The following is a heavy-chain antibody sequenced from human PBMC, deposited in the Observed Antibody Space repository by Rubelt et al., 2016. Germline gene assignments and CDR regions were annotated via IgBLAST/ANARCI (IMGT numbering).Heavy chain of an antibody. J-gene: IGHJ5*02. CDR3: ARVDDLNWFDP. CDR2: INPSGGST. CDR1: GYTFTGYY. Sequence: QVQLVQPGAEVMKPGASVKVSCKASGYTFTGYYMHWLRQAPGQGLEWMGIINPSGGSTSYAQRFRGIVTMTRETSTSTGDRELSSLRSEDTAEYYCARVDDLNWFDPWGQGTLVTVSS. V-gene: IGHV1-46*01.